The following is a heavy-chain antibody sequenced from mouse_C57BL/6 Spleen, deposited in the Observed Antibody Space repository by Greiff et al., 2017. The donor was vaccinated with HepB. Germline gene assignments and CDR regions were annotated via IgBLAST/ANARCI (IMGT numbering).Heavy chain of an antibody. CDR3: ARQEGYDYDGYFDV. CDR1: GFTFSSYG. Sequence: EVMLVESGGDLVKPGGSLKLSCAASGFTFSSYGMSWVRQTPDKRLEWVATISSGGSYTYYPDSVKGRFTISRDNAKNTLYLQMSSLKSEDTAMYYCARQEGYDYDGYFDVWGTGTTVTVSS. D-gene: IGHD2-4*01. V-gene: IGHV5-6*01. CDR2: ISSGGSYT. J-gene: IGHJ1*03.